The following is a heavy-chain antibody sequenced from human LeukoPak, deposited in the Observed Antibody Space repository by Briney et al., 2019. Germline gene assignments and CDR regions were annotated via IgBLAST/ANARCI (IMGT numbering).Heavy chain of an antibody. CDR3: ARGRFCSADICSGGDAFDI. CDR2: MYSRGST. CDR1: GGSISSYY. V-gene: IGHV4-4*07. J-gene: IGHJ3*02. D-gene: IGHD3-3*01. Sequence: SETLSLTCTVSGGSISSYYWSWVRQPAGKGLEWIGRMYSRGSTNYNPSLKSRVTMSLDTSKNQFSLKLKSLTAADTALYYCARGRFCSADICSGGDAFDIWGRGTMVSVSS.